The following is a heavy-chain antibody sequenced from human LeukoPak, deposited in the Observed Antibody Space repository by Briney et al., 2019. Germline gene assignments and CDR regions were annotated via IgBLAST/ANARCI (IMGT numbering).Heavy chain of an antibody. V-gene: IGHV1-18*01. Sequence: ASVKVSCKASGYTFTSYGISWVRQAPGQGLEWMGWISAYNGHTNYAQKLQGRVTMTTDTSTSTAYMELRSLGSDDTAIYYCARDYSNGWYGDFDYWGQGTLVTVSS. J-gene: IGHJ4*02. CDR1: GYTFTSYG. CDR2: ISAYNGHT. D-gene: IGHD6-19*01. CDR3: ARDYSNGWYGDFDY.